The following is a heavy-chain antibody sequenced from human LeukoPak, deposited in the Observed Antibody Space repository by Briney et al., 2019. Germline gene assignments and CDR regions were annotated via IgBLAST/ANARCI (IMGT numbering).Heavy chain of an antibody. Sequence: GGSLRLSCAVSGFTFRPYTMNWVRQPPGKGLEWVSSITGTSSYIYYADSVKGRFTISRDDAKNSLSLHVNSLRAEDTAVYYCARDGSYYGGYYFDSWGLGTLVTVSS. J-gene: IGHJ4*02. V-gene: IGHV3-21*01. CDR2: ITGTSSYI. CDR1: GFTFRPYT. D-gene: IGHD1-26*01. CDR3: ARDGSYYGGYYFDS.